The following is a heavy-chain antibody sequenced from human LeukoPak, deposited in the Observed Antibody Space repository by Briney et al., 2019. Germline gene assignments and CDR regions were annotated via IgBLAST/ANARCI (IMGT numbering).Heavy chain of an antibody. V-gene: IGHV3-21*01. CDR1: GFTFSSYS. CDR2: ISISSSYI. Sequence: PGGSLRLSCAASGFTFSSYSMHWVRQAPGKGLEWVSSISISSSYIYYADSVKGRFTISRDNAKNSLYLQMNNLRAEDTAVYYCARGSSSWYKGDYYYYMDVWGKGTTVTVSS. D-gene: IGHD6-13*01. J-gene: IGHJ6*03. CDR3: ARGSSSWYKGDYYYYMDV.